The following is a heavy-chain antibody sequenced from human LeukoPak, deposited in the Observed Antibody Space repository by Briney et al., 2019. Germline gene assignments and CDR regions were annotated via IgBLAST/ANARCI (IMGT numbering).Heavy chain of an antibody. J-gene: IGHJ5*02. CDR2: MYYSGST. V-gene: IGHV4-59*11. CDR3: ARVASHNWFDT. Sequence: SETLSLTCTVSGDSISSHYWSWIRQPPGKGLEWIGYMYYSGSTTYNPSLESRVTVSLDTSKNQFSLNVTSVTAADTAVYYCARVASHNWFDTWGQGILVTVSS. CDR1: GDSISSHY.